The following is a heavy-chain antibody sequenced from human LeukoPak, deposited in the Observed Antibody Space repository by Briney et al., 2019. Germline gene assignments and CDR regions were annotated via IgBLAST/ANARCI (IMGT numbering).Heavy chain of an antibody. CDR2: ISSSGSTI. Sequence: GGSLRLSCAASGFTFSDYYMSWIRQAPGKGLEWVSYISSSGSTIYYADSVKGRFTISRDNAKNSLYLQMNSLRAEDTAVYYCAGSSGSYSWFTGGGFQEPSPPDYWGQGTLVTVSS. D-gene: IGHD3-10*01. CDR1: GFTFSDYY. CDR3: AGSSGSYSWFTGGGFQEPSPPDY. J-gene: IGHJ4*02. V-gene: IGHV3-11*04.